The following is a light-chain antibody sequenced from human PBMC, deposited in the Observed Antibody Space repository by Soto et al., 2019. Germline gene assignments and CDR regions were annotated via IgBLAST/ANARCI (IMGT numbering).Light chain of an antibody. Sequence: DVQMTQSPSSLSASVGDRVTITCRASQRIRTSLNWYQQKPGKAPKFLIYDASSLQSEVPSRFSGSGSGTDFTLTISTLQPEDFATYYGQQSYSVPPTFGQGTKLEI. J-gene: IGKJ2*01. CDR3: QQSYSVPPT. CDR1: QRIRTS. V-gene: IGKV1-39*01. CDR2: DAS.